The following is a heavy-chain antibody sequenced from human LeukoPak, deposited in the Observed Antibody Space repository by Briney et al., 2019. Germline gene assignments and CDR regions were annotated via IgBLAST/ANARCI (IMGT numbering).Heavy chain of an antibody. CDR2: MNPNSGNT. CDR3: ARGARYCSSTSCPADYYYGMDV. J-gene: IGHJ6*02. CDR1: GYTFTSYD. Sequence: GASVKVSCKASGYTFTSYDINWVRQATGQGLEWMGWMNPNSGNTGYAQKFQGRVTMTRNTSISTAYMELSSLRSEDTAVYYCARGARYCSSTSCPADYYYGMDVWGQRTTVTVSS. D-gene: IGHD2-2*01. V-gene: IGHV1-8*01.